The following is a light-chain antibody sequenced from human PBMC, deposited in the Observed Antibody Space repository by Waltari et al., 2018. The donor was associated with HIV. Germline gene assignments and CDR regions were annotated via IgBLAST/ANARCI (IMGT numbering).Light chain of an antibody. V-gene: IGLV2-23*02. CDR3: CAYAGSTTYVI. CDR1: SSDVGGYKL. Sequence: QSAMTQTASVSGSPGQSITISCTGTSSDVGGYKLVSWYQQHPGKAPKLMIYEVSKRPSGVSNRFSGSKSGNTVSLTISGLQAEDEADYYCCAYAGSTTYVIFGGGTKLTVL. J-gene: IGLJ2*01. CDR2: EVS.